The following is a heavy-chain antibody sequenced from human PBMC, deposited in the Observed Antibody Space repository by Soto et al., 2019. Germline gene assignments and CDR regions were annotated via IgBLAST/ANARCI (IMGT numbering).Heavy chain of an antibody. CDR3: AKGKIDVVVPAAMGGPFDY. J-gene: IGHJ4*02. CDR2: ISYDGSNK. V-gene: IGHV3-30*18. CDR1: GFTFSSYG. D-gene: IGHD2-2*01. Sequence: GGSLRLSCAASGFTFSSYGMHWVRQAPGKGLEWVAVISYDGSNKYYADSVKGRFTISRDNSKNTLYLQMNSLRAEDTAVYYCAKGKIDVVVPAAMGGPFDYWGQGTLVTVSS.